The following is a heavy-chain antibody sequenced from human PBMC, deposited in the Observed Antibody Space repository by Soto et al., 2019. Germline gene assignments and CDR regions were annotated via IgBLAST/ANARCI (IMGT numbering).Heavy chain of an antibody. CDR3: ASVKSWAVSP. D-gene: IGHD3-10*01. CDR2: IKQSGSDR. Sequence: EVQLVESGGGLVQPGGSLGLSCAASGFTFSSYWMIWVRLAPGKGLEWVAHIKQSGSDRYYVDSVRGRFTISRDNAKNSLYLQMNSLRVEDTAMYYCASVKSWAVSPWGQGTLVTVSS. CDR1: GFTFSSYW. V-gene: IGHV3-7*01. J-gene: IGHJ5*02.